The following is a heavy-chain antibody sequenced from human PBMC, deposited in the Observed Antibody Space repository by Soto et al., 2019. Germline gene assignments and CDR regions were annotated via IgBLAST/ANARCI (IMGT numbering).Heavy chain of an antibody. Sequence: SDTLCLTCTVSGGSISSYYWSWIRQPPGKGLEWIGYIYYSGGTNYNPSLKSRVTISVDTSKNQFSLKLSSVTAADTAVYYCARSGYSSSWYKYYFDYWGQGTLVTV. CDR1: GGSISSYY. CDR3: ARSGYSSSWYKYYFDY. V-gene: IGHV4-59*08. D-gene: IGHD6-13*01. CDR2: IYYSGGT. J-gene: IGHJ4*02.